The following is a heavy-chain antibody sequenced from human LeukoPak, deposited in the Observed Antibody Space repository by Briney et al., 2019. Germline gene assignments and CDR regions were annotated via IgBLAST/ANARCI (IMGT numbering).Heavy chain of an antibody. V-gene: IGHV4-61*02. Sequence: SSETLSLTCTVSGDSISSSSYYWSWIRQPAGKGLEWIGRIYTSGSTNYNPSLKSRVTISIETSKNQFSLKLNSVTAADTAVYYCARAPSYYDGSGRSYAFDIWGQETMLTVSS. CDR1: GDSISSSSYY. D-gene: IGHD3-22*01. CDR2: IYTSGST. CDR3: ARAPSYYDGSGRSYAFDI. J-gene: IGHJ3*02.